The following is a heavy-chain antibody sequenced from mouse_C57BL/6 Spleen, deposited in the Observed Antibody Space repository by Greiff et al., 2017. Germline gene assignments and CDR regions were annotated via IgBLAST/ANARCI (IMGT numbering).Heavy chain of an antibody. CDR2: INPNNGGT. CDR1: GYTFTDYY. Sequence: VQLQQSGPELVKPGASVKISCKASGYTFTDYYMNWVKQSHGKSLEWIGDINPNNGGTSYNQKFKGKATLTVDKSSSTAYMELRSLTSEDSAVYYCARWDTTVVWDDWGQGTTLTVSS. V-gene: IGHV1-26*01. CDR3: ARWDTTVVWDD. J-gene: IGHJ2*01. D-gene: IGHD1-1*01.